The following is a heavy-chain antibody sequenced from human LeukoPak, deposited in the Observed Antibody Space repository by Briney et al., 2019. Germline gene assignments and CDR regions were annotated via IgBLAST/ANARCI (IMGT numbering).Heavy chain of an antibody. J-gene: IGHJ4*02. CDR3: AKAVYYDSNGYYLDY. V-gene: IGHV3-9*01. CDR1: GFTFDDYA. D-gene: IGHD3-22*01. CDR2: ISWNSGSI. Sequence: GGSLRLSCAASGFTFDDYALHWVRQAPGKGLEWVSGISWNSGSIGYADSVQGRFTISRDNAKNTLYLQMNSLRAEDTALYYCAKAVYYDSNGYYLDYWGQRTLVTVSS.